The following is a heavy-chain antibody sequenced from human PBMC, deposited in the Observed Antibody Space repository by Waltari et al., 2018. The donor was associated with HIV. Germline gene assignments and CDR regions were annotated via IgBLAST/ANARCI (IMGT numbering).Heavy chain of an antibody. D-gene: IGHD1-26*01. J-gene: IGHJ6*03. CDR3: ARVHRPAISYFLKSYYYYYMDV. CDR1: GYTFTKHW. Sequence: QLVQSGAELKRPGGSLRISCQASGYTFTKHWLAWVRQLPGKGLQWMGMIYPGESESRTSRSFRGRVTFSVDTAATTAYLQWRSLQASDTATYYCARVHRPAISYFLKSYYYYYMDVWGKGTTVTVSS. CDR2: IYPGESES. V-gene: IGHV5-51*01.